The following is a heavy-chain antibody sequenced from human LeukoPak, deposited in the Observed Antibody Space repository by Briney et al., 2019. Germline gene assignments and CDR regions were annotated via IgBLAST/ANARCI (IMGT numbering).Heavy chain of an antibody. Sequence: GGSLRLSCAASGFTFSSHAMSWVRQAPGKGLEWVSALGSAGDTYYPDSVRGRFTISKETAKNSLYLQMTSLRDEDTAVYYCVRGRRSYGFDHWGQGTLVTVS. J-gene: IGHJ4*02. CDR3: VRGRRSYGFDH. V-gene: IGHV3-13*01. CDR2: LGSAGDT. CDR1: GFTFSSHA. D-gene: IGHD3-16*01.